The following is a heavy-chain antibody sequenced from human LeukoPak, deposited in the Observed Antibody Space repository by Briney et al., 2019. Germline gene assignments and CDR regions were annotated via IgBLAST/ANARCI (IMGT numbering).Heavy chain of an antibody. CDR1: GGSISSYY. Sequence: SETLSLTCTVSGGSISSYYWSWIRQPPGKGLEWIGYIYYSGSTNYNPSLKSRVTISVDTSKNQFSLKLSSATAADTAVYYCARFYGRYYYYMDVWGKGTTVTVSS. J-gene: IGHJ6*03. V-gene: IGHV4-59*01. D-gene: IGHD4-17*01. CDR2: IYYSGST. CDR3: ARFYGRYYYYMDV.